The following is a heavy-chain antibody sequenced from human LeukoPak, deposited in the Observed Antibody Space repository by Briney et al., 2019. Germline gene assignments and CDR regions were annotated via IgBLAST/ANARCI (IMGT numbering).Heavy chain of an antibody. Sequence: GGSLRLSCAASGFTFSTYWMHWVRQAPGKGLVWVSHINSDGRDTTYADSVTGRFTISRDNAKNTLYLQMNSLRAEDTAVYYCARVLAQQQGYWGQGTLVTVSS. CDR2: INSDGRDT. CDR1: GFTFSTYW. J-gene: IGHJ4*02. CDR3: ARVLAQQQGY. V-gene: IGHV3-74*01. D-gene: IGHD6-13*01.